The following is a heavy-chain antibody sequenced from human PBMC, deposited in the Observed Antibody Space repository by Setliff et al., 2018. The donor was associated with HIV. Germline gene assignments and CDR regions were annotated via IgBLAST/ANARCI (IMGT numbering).Heavy chain of an antibody. Sequence: KPSETLSLTCTVSGGSVGSSSYYWAWIRQPPGKGLEWIGSIYYTGNTKYNPSLESRVTFSIDTSENQFSLRLASVTAADTVIYYCARDDSIVLVPAIMRGDGFDFWGQGRMVTVS. V-gene: IGHV4-39*07. D-gene: IGHD2-2*01. CDR3: ARDDSIVLVPAIMRGDGFDF. J-gene: IGHJ3*01. CDR2: IYYTGNT. CDR1: GGSVGSSSYY.